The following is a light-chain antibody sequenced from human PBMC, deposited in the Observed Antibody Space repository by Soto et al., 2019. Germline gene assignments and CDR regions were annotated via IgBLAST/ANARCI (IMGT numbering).Light chain of an antibody. CDR1: QSITTW. Sequence: DIQMTEAPSSLDACGGGRVSRTWWASQSITTWLAWYQQRPGKAPKLLIYDVSSLQSVVPSRFSGCGSGTDITLNIRSLQPDDFATYYCQHYKMYSPGTFGQGTKVDIK. J-gene: IGKJ1*01. CDR2: DVS. CDR3: QHYKMYSPGT. V-gene: IGKV1-5*01.